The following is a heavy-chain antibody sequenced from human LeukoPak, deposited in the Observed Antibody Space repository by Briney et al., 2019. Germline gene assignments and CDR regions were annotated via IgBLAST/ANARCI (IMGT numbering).Heavy chain of an antibody. CDR2: FDPEDGET. CDR3: ATVSHTDYGDYWFDP. J-gene: IGHJ5*02. D-gene: IGHD4-17*01. Sequence: GASVKVSCKVSGYTLTELSMHWVRQAPGKGLEWMGGFDPEDGETIYAQKFQGRVTMTEDTSTDTAYMELSSLRSEHTAVYYCATVSHTDYGDYWFDPWGQGTLVTVSS. V-gene: IGHV1-24*01. CDR1: GYTLTELS.